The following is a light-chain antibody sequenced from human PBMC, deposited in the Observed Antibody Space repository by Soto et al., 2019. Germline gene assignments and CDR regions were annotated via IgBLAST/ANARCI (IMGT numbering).Light chain of an antibody. J-gene: IGLJ2*01. CDR2: EAT. CDR3: SSFAGGGNPVL. Sequence: QSALTQPPSASGSLGQSVTLSCTGTSSDVGGYNYVSWHQQHPGKAPKVMIYEATKRPPGVPDRFSGSKSGNTASLTVSGLQAEDEADYYCSSFAGGGNPVLLGGGTKLTVL. CDR1: SSDVGGYNY. V-gene: IGLV2-8*01.